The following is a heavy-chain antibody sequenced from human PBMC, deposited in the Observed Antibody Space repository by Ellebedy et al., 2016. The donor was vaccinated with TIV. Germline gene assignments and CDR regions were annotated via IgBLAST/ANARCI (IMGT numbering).Heavy chain of an antibody. CDR1: GFIFSSYS. J-gene: IGHJ6*02. CDR2: ISSTGSYT. D-gene: IGHD3-10*01. Sequence: GESLKISCAASGFIFSSYSMNWVRQAPGKGLEWVSSISSTGSYTYYADSVKGRFTISRDNAKNSLYLQMSSLRAEDTGVYYCARDQGEWLRHNGMDVWGQGTTVTVSS. CDR3: ARDQGEWLRHNGMDV. V-gene: IGHV3-21*03.